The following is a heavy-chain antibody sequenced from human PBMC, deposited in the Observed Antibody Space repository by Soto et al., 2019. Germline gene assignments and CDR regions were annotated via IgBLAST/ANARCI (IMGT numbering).Heavy chain of an antibody. V-gene: IGHV1-2*04. J-gene: IGHJ5*02. CDR3: ARGAGPYCSSTSCYVGVFDP. Sequence: ASVKVSCKASGYTFTGYYMHWVRQAPGQGLEWMGWINPNSGGTNYAQKFQGWVTMTRDTSISTAYMELSRLRSDDTAVYYCARGAGPYCSSTSCYVGVFDPWGQGTLVTVS. CDR1: GYTFTGYY. CDR2: INPNSGGT. D-gene: IGHD2-2*01.